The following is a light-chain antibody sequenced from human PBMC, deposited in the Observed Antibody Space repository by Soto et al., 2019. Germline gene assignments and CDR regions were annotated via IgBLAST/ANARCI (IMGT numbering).Light chain of an antibody. CDR3: QQSYSNPRT. J-gene: IGKJ1*01. CDR1: QSISSY. V-gene: IGKV1-39*01. CDR2: AAS. Sequence: DIQMTQSPSSLSASVGDRVTITCRASQSISSYLNWYQQKPGKPPKLLIYAASSLQSGVPSRFSGSGSGTDFTLPISSLQPEDFATYYCQQSYSNPRTFGQGTKVDIK.